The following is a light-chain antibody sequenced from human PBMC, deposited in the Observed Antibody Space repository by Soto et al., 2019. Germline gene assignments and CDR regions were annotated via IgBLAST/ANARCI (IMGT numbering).Light chain of an antibody. Sequence: QSALTQPASVSGSPGQSITISCTGASSDVGGSNYVSWYQQQPGKAPKLMIFEVSNRPLGVSNRFSGSKSGNTASLTISGLQAEDEADYYCSSYTSDSTYVVFGGGTKVPS. CDR3: SSYTSDSTYVV. CDR2: EVS. J-gene: IGLJ2*01. CDR1: SSDVGGSNY. V-gene: IGLV2-14*01.